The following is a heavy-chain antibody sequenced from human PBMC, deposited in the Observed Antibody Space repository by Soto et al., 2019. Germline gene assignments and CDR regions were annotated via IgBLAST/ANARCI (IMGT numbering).Heavy chain of an antibody. CDR1: GFTFSGYS. CDR3: TRDTVYAFDI. Sequence: EAQLVESGGGLVQPGGSLRLSCAASGFTFSGYSLNWIRQAPGKGLEWLSDIGISSNTDYADSVKGRFTIPRDHAKNPLHLQMTSLREEDTAVYYCTRDTVYAFDIWGRGTMVTVSS. V-gene: IGHV3-48*02. CDR2: IGISSNT. J-gene: IGHJ3*02. D-gene: IGHD4-4*01.